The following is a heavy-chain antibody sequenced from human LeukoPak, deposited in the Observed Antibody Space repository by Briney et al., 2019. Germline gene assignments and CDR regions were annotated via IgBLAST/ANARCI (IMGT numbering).Heavy chain of an antibody. CDR2: ISSSGSTI. J-gene: IGHJ6*02. V-gene: IGHV3-48*03. D-gene: IGHD2-8*01. Sequence: GGSLRLSCAAPGFTFSSYEMNWVRQAPGKGLEWVSYISSSGSTIYYADSVKGRFTISRDNAKNSLYLQMNSLRAEDTAVYYCARAGGYCTNGVCLIYYYGMDVWGQGTTVTVSS. CDR3: ARAGGYCTNGVCLIYYYGMDV. CDR1: GFTFSSYE.